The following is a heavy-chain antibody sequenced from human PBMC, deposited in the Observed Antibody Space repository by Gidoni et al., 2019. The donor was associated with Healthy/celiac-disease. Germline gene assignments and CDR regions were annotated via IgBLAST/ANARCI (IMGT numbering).Heavy chain of an antibody. V-gene: IGHV3-23*01. J-gene: IGHJ4*02. CDR3: ASQYCSGGSCYSYYFDY. CDR1: GFTFSSYA. D-gene: IGHD2-15*01. CDR2: ISGSGGST. Sequence: EVQLLESGGGLVQPGGSLILSCSASGFTFSSYAMSWVRQAPGKGLEWVSAISGSGGSTYYADSVKGRFTISRDNSKNTLYLQMNSMRAEDTAVYYCASQYCSGGSCYSYYFDYWGQGTLVTVSS.